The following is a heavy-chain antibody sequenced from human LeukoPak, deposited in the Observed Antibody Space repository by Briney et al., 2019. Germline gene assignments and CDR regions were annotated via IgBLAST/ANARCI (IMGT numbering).Heavy chain of an antibody. CDR1: RVACTTCW. V-gene: IGHV3-7*02. D-gene: IGHD3-22*01. CDR2: IKQDGSEK. CDR3: AKPSLYYYDTSGYYRYWYFDL. Sequence: GSLRLSPVHSRVACTTCWESWDLQVLAESLEREANIKQDGSEKYYVDSVKGRFTISRDNAKNSLYLQMNSLRAEDTAVYYCAKPSLYYYDTSGYYRYWYFDLWGRGTLVTVSS. J-gene: IGHJ2*01.